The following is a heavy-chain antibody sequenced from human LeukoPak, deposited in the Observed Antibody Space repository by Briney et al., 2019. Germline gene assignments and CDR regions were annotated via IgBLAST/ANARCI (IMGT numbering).Heavy chain of an antibody. CDR2: TIPIFGTA. CDR3: ARSGYCSSTSCYSARFDP. Sequence: ASVKVSCKASGGTFSSYAISWVRQAPGQGLEWMGGTIPIFGTANYAQKFQGRVTITTDESTSTAYMELSSLRSEDTAVYYCARSGYCSSTSCYSARFDPWGQGTLVTVSS. J-gene: IGHJ5*02. V-gene: IGHV1-69*05. D-gene: IGHD2-2*03. CDR1: GGTFSSYA.